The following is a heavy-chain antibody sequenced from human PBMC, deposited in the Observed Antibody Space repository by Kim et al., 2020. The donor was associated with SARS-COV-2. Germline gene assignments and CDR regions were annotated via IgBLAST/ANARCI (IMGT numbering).Heavy chain of an antibody. CDR2: ISYDGSNK. V-gene: IGHV3-30-3*01. D-gene: IGHD3-9*01. CDR3: ARDRRLGHWYFDL. CDR1: GFTFSSYA. J-gene: IGHJ2*01. Sequence: GGSLRLSCAASGFTFSSYAMHWVRQAPGKGLEWVAVISYDGSNKYYADSVKGRFTISRDNSKNTRYLQMNSLRAEDTAVYYCARDRRLGHWYFDLWGRGTLVTVSS.